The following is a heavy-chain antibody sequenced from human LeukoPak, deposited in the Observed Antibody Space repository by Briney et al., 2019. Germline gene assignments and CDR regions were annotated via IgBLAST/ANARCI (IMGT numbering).Heavy chain of an antibody. CDR2: IYTSGTT. D-gene: IGHD3-10*01. V-gene: IGHV4-61*02. CDR3: ASSAGY. J-gene: IGHJ4*02. CDR1: GGSISSGSYY. Sequence: SETLSLTCTVSGGSISSGSYYWSWIRQPAGKGLEWIGRIYTSGTTNHNPSLKSRLTISIDTSKNQFFLRLSSVTAADTAVYYCASSAGYWGQGTLVTVSS.